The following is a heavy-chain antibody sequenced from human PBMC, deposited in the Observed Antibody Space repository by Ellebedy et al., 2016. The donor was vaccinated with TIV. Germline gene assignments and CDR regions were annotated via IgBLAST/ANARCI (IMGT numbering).Heavy chain of an antibody. Sequence: GESLKISCAASGFTFSSYAMSWVRQAPGKGLEWVSVIYSGGSTYYADSVKGRFTISRDNSKNMLYLQMNSLRVEDTAVYYCARGLVEEGFDPWGQGSLVTVSS. CDR2: IYSGGST. V-gene: IGHV3-23*03. CDR1: GFTFSSYA. D-gene: IGHD2-2*01. J-gene: IGHJ5*02. CDR3: ARGLVEEGFDP.